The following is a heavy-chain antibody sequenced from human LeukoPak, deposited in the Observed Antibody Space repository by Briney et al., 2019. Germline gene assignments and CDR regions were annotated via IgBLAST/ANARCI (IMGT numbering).Heavy chain of an antibody. D-gene: IGHD6-19*01. CDR3: ARVELPIAVAGDDY. J-gene: IGHJ4*02. CDR1: GFTFSTAW. Sequence: PGGSLRLSCTVSGFTFSTAWLNWVRQAPGKGLEWVGRIKSKADGGTADYTAPVKGRFTISRDNSKNTLYLQMNSLRAEDTAVYYCARVELPIAVAGDDYWGQGTLVTVSS. CDR2: IKSKADGGTA. V-gene: IGHV3-15*07.